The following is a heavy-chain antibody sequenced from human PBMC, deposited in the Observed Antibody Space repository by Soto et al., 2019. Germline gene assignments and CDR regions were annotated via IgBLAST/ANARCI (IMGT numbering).Heavy chain of an antibody. V-gene: IGHV4-59*01. CDR1: GGSISSYY. CDR2: IYYSGST. CDR3: ARANYDILTGYNNYYYYGMDV. D-gene: IGHD3-9*01. Sequence: SETLSLTCTVSGGSISSYYWSWIRQPPGKGLEWIGYIYYSGSTNYNPSLKSRVTISVDTSKNQFSLKLSSVTAADTAVYYCARANYDILTGYNNYYYYGMDVWGQGTTVIVSS. J-gene: IGHJ6*02.